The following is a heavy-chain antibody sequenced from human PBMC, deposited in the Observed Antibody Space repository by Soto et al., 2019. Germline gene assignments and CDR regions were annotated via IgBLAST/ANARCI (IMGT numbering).Heavy chain of an antibody. CDR1: GFTFIRSF. D-gene: IGHD6-19*01. V-gene: IGHV3-7*03. CDR2: INQDGGVT. J-gene: IGHJ4*02. Sequence: PGGSQRLSCVASGFTFIRSFMGWIRQAPGKGLEWVANINQDGGVTYYVDSVEGRFTISRDNTKDSLYLQMNSLRGEDTAIYYCARYYRGSGRYFFDYWGQGTLVTVPQ. CDR3: ARYYRGSGRYFFDY.